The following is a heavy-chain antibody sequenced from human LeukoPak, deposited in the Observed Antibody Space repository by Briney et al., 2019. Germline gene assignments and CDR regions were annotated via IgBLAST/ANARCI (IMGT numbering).Heavy chain of an antibody. CDR3: AKDDYYGSGSYFSFDY. CDR2: ISGSGGST. J-gene: IGHJ4*02. V-gene: IGHV3-23*01. D-gene: IGHD3-10*01. Sequence: GGSLRLSCAASGFTFSNYAMRWVRQAPGKGLEWVSAISGSGGSTYYADSVKGRFTISRDNSKNTLYLQMNSLRAEDTAVYYCAKDDYYGSGSYFSFDYWGQGTLVTVSS. CDR1: GFTFSNYA.